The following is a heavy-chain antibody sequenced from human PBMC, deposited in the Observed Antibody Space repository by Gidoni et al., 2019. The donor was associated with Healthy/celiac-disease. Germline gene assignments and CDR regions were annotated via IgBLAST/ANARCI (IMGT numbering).Heavy chain of an antibody. Sequence: QLQLQESGPGLVKPSETLSLTCTVSGRSISSSSYYWDWIRQPPGKGLEWIGSTYYSGSTYYNPSLKSRVTISVDTSKNQFSLKLSSVTAADTAVYYCARRAQIAARPDDGFDYWGQGTLVTVSS. D-gene: IGHD6-6*01. CDR3: ARRAQIAARPDDGFDY. CDR2: TYYSGST. V-gene: IGHV4-39*01. CDR1: GRSISSSSYY. J-gene: IGHJ4*02.